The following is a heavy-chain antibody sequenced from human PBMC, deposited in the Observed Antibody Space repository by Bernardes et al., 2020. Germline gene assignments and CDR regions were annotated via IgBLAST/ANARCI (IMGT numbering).Heavy chain of an antibody. CDR1: GYTFTSYG. V-gene: IGHV1-18*01. Sequence: ASVKVSCKASGYTFTSYGISWVRQAPGQGLERMGWISAYNGNTNYAQKLQGRVTMTTDTSTSTAYMELRSLRSDDTAVYYCARDVAGWYSSSPALDYWGQGTLVTVSS. CDR3: ARDVAGWYSSSPALDY. J-gene: IGHJ4*02. D-gene: IGHD6-6*01. CDR2: ISAYNGNT.